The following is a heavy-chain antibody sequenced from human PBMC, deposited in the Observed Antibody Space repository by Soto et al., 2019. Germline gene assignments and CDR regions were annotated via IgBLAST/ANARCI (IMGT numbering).Heavy chain of an antibody. J-gene: IGHJ4*02. CDR3: AKSSTWYSEIDY. CDR1: GFTFINCV. D-gene: IGHD6-13*01. Sequence: GGSLRLSCAAAGFTFINCVMSWVRQAPGKGLEWVSAVSGSGGSTYYADSVKGRFTVSRDNSKNTLYLQMNSLRAEDTAVYYCAKSSTWYSEIDYWGQGTLVTVSS. CDR2: VSGSGGST. V-gene: IGHV3-23*01.